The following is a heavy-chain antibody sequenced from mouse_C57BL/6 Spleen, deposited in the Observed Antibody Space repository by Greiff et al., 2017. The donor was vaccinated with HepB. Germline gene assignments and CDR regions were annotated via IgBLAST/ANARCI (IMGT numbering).Heavy chain of an antibody. Sequence: VQLQQSGAELVRPGASVTLSCKASGYTFTDYEMHWVKQTPVHGLEWIGAIDPETGGTAYNQKFKGKAILTADKSSSTAYMELRSLTSEDSAVYYCTREGSTTVVAPNYFDYWGQGTTLTVSS. J-gene: IGHJ2*01. V-gene: IGHV1-15*01. D-gene: IGHD1-1*01. CDR3: TREGSTTVVAPNYFDY. CDR1: GYTFTDYE. CDR2: IDPETGGT.